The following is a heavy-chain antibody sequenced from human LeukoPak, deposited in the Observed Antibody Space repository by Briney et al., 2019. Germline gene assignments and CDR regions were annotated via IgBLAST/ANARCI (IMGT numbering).Heavy chain of an antibody. D-gene: IGHD3-3*01. J-gene: IGHJ4*02. CDR1: GFTFSDCD. Sequence: GSLRLSCATSGFTFSDCDMSWVRLSPGKGPEWVSAITSSGGTSFYADSVKGRFTISRDNSESTMYLQMSGLRADDTAVYYCAEIGSGNKFDFWGQGTLVTVSS. CDR3: AEIGSGNKFDF. V-gene: IGHV3-23*01. CDR2: ITSSGGTS.